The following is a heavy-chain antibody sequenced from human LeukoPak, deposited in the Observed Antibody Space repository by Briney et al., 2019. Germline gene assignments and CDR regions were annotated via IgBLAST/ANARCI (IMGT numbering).Heavy chain of an antibody. CDR2: ISYNSDTI. D-gene: IGHD2-21*02. CDR3: AKDYCGGDCYSGWYFDL. Sequence: GGSLRLSCAASGFTFDDYAMHWVRQAPGKGLEWVSGISYNSDTIAYADSVKGRFTISRDNAKNSLYLQMNSLRAEGTALYYCAKDYCGGDCYSGWYFDLWGRGTLVTVSS. V-gene: IGHV3-9*01. CDR1: GFTFDDYA. J-gene: IGHJ2*01.